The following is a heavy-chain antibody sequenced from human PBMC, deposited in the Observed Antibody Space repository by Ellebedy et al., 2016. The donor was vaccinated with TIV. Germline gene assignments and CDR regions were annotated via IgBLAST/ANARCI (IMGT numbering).Heavy chain of an antibody. J-gene: IGHJ4*02. CDR3: ARDNGDVDFDF. CDR2: VWADGINK. D-gene: IGHD4-17*01. Sequence: PGGSLRLSCAASGFTFSRYDMNWVRQAPGKGLEWVAVVWADGINKFYVDSVKGRFTISRDNSKNTLYLQMDSLRGADTGVYYCARDNGDVDFDFWGQGTLVTVSS. CDR1: GFTFSRYD. V-gene: IGHV3-33*01.